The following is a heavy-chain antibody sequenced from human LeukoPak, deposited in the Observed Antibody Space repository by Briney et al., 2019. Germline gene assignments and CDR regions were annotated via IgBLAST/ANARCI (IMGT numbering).Heavy chain of an antibody. CDR3: AKDGIRFLEWPDAFDI. CDR2: ISGSGGST. CDR1: GFTFSSYA. J-gene: IGHJ3*02. V-gene: IGHV3-23*01. Sequence: PGGSLRLSCAASGFTFSSYAMSWVRQAPGKGLEWVPAISGSGGSTYYADSVKGRFTISRDNSKNTLYLQMNSLRAEDTAVYYCAKDGIRFLEWPDAFDIWGQGTMVTVSS. D-gene: IGHD3-3*01.